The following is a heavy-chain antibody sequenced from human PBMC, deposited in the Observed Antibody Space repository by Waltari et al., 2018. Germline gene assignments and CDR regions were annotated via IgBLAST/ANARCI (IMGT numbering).Heavy chain of an antibody. CDR1: GGSFSGYY. Sequence: QVQLQQWGAGLLKPSETLSLTCAVYGGSFSGYYWSWIRQPPGKGLGWIGEINHSGSTNYNPSRKSRVTRSVDTSKNQFSLKLSSVTAADTAVYYCARGPRFWSGYFFDYWGQGTLVTVSS. D-gene: IGHD3-3*01. CDR2: INHSGST. V-gene: IGHV4-34*01. J-gene: IGHJ4*02. CDR3: ARGPRFWSGYFFDY.